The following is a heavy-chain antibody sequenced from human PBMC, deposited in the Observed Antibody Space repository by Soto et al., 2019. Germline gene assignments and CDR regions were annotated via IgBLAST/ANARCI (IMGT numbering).Heavy chain of an antibody. V-gene: IGHV1-46*01. Sequence: ASVKVSCKASGYTFTSYYMHWVRQAPGQGLEWMGIINPSGGSTSYAQKFQGRVTMTRDTSTSTVYMELSSLRSEDTAVYYCARDGRGSYYSLPYYYYGMDVWGQGTTVTVSS. CDR3: ARDGRGSYYSLPYYYYGMDV. J-gene: IGHJ6*02. D-gene: IGHD1-26*01. CDR2: INPSGGST. CDR1: GYTFTSYY.